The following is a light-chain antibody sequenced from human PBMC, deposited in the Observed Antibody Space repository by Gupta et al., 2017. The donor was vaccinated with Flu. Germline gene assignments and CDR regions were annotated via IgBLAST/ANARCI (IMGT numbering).Light chain of an antibody. Sequence: PSSLSASVGDRVTVTCQASQDITNYLNWFQQKPGKAPKLLIYDVSTLQTGVPSRFSGSGSGTDFTFTISSLQPDDIATYYCQQYDTLPLTFGGGTKVEIK. CDR1: QDITNY. V-gene: IGKV1-33*01. J-gene: IGKJ4*01. CDR3: QQYDTLPLT. CDR2: DVS.